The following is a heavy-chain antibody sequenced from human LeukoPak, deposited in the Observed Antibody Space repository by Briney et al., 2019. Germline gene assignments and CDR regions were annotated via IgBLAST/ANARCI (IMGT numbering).Heavy chain of an antibody. Sequence: GESLKISCKGSGYSFTSYWIGWVRQMPGYGLEWMGIIYPGDSDTRYSPSFQGQVTISADKSSSTAYLQWSSLKASETAMYYCARRTYYYDSSGYSSFDYWGQGTLVTVSS. V-gene: IGHV5-51*01. J-gene: IGHJ4*02. CDR1: GYSFTSYW. CDR3: ARRTYYYDSSGYSSFDY. D-gene: IGHD3-22*01. CDR2: IYPGDSDT.